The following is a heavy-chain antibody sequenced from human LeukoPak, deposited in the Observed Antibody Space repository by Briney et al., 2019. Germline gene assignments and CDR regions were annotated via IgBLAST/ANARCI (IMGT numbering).Heavy chain of an antibody. Sequence: GGPLRLSSAASGFTLSPSPMHWARQVPGKGLDSVSYISSSSSYTNYADSVKGRFTISRDNAKNSLYLQMNSLRAEDTAVYYCARDVAPTYHWGQGTLVSVSS. CDR3: ARDVAPTYH. CDR1: GFTLSPSP. CDR2: ISSSSSYT. V-gene: IGHV3-21*05. J-gene: IGHJ4*02.